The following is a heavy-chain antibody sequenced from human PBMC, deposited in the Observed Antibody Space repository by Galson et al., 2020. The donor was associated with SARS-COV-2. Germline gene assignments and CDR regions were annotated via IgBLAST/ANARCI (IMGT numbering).Heavy chain of an antibody. Sequence: NSGGSLRLSCAAFGFPFSTYSINWVRLAPGKGLEWVSSISTSSSYTYYVDSVKGRFSISRDNPRNSLYLQMNSLRAEDTAVYYCARDEGIRGYNYGRLYYGMDVWGQGTTVTVSS. CDR1: GFPFSTYS. V-gene: IGHV3-21*01. J-gene: IGHJ6*02. D-gene: IGHD5-18*01. CDR2: ISTSSSYT. CDR3: ARDEGIRGYNYGRLYYGMDV.